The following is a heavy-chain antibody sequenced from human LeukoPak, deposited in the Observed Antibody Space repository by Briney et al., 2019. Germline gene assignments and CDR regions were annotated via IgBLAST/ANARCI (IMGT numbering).Heavy chain of an antibody. CDR3: QRITIFGVVIDFDY. J-gene: IGHJ4*02. Sequence: ASVTVSCQACGYAFSYYGINWVRPPPGQGLDWMGFISVNNGNTHYADKFQGRATMATDTSTSTAYLEVRSLRSDDTAVYYCQRITIFGVVIDFDYWGPGPLVTVSS. CDR2: ISVNNGNT. CDR1: GYAFSYYG. D-gene: IGHD3-3*01. V-gene: IGHV1-18*01.